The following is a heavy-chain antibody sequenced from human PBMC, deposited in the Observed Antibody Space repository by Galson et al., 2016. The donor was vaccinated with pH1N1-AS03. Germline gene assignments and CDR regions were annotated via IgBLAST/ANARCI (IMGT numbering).Heavy chain of an antibody. J-gene: IGHJ4*02. V-gene: IGHV3-33*08. D-gene: IGHD3-10*01. CDR2: IWYDGSNK. Sequence: SLRLSCAVSGFTFSTYWMSWVRQAPGKGLEWVAVIWYDGSNKYYADSVKGRFTISRDNTKNTLYLQMNSLRVEDTAVYFCARGRGYGQYYFDYWGQGTLVTVSS. CDR1: GFTFSTYW. CDR3: ARGRGYGQYYFDY.